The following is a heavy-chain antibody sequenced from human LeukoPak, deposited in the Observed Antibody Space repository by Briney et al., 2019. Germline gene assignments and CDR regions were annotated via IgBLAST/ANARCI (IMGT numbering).Heavy chain of an antibody. Sequence: GGSLRLSCAASGFTFSTYSMNWVRQAPGKGLEWVSYISSSSTTISYADSVKGRFTISRDNAKNSLYLRMNSLRAEDTAVYYCARDHERQFTMIVVVPSYDAFDIWGQGTMVTVSS. J-gene: IGHJ3*02. CDR3: ARDHERQFTMIVVVPSYDAFDI. CDR2: ISSSSTTI. D-gene: IGHD3-22*01. V-gene: IGHV3-48*04. CDR1: GFTFSTYS.